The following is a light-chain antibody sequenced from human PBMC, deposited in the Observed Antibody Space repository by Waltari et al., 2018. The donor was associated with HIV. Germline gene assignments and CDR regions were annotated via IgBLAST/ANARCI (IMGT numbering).Light chain of an antibody. Sequence: QSVLTQSPSTSGTPGQRVTISCSGSSSNVGTKTVNWYQQVPGTAPKLLIHTNDQRPYGVPDRFSASKSGASASLAISGLRSEDEADYYCAAWDASLNAPVFGGGTKLTVL. V-gene: IGLV1-44*01. CDR2: TND. CDR3: AAWDASLNAPV. J-gene: IGLJ2*01. CDR1: SSNVGTKT.